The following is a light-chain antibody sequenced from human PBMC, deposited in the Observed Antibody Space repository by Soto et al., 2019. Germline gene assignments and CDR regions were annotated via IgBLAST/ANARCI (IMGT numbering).Light chain of an antibody. V-gene: IGLV2-23*01. Sequence: QSALTQPASVSVSPGQSITISCTGTSSDVGSYNLVSWYQQHPGKAPKLMIYEGSKRPSGVSNRFSGSKSGNTASLTISGLQAEDEADYYCCSYAGSSTSVVFGGGTQLTVL. CDR1: SSDVGSYNL. J-gene: IGLJ2*01. CDR3: CSYAGSSTSVV. CDR2: EGS.